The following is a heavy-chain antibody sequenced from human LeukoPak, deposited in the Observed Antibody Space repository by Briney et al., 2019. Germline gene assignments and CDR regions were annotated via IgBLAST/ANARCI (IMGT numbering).Heavy chain of an antibody. D-gene: IGHD3-10*01. CDR3: ATGIPYYYGSGSYYNVMGY. V-gene: IGHV1-24*01. J-gene: IGHJ4*02. CDR1: GYTLTELS. Sequence: ASVKVSCKVSGYTLTELSMHWVRQAPGKGLEWMGGFDPEDGETIYAQKFQGRVTMTEDTSTDTAYMELSSLRSEDTAEYYCATGIPYYYGSGSYYNVMGYWGQGTLVTVSS. CDR2: FDPEDGET.